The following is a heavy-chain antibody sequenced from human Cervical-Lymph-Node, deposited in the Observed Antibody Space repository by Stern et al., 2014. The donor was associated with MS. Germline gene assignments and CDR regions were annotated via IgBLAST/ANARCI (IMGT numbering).Heavy chain of an antibody. CDR2: IWPSGSA. J-gene: IGHJ4*02. Sequence: QLQLQESGPGLVKPSQTLSLTCTVSGDSINSGSFYWSWIRQPAGKGLEWIGRIWPSGSAFYFPSLKSRAAISIDTSKNQFSLNLTSVTAADTAIYFCASGYRFFDYWGQGILVTVSS. CDR3: ASGYRFFDY. D-gene: IGHD5-18*01. V-gene: IGHV4-61*02. CDR1: GDSINSGSFY.